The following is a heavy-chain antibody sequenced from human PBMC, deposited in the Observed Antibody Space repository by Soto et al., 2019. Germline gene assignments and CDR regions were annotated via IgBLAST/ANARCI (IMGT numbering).Heavy chain of an antibody. CDR2: MTPSGYI. CDR1: GFPFTSLD. Sequence: ASVKVSCKASGFPFTSLDINWVRQAPGQGLEWVGYMTPSGYIGFAQKFRGRVSMTRDASTSTGSMELSSLRSDDTAVYYCARYQDAAAFIDWGQAPXVTVS. V-gene: IGHV1-8*01. CDR3: ARYQDAAAFID. J-gene: IGHJ4*02. D-gene: IGHD6-25*01.